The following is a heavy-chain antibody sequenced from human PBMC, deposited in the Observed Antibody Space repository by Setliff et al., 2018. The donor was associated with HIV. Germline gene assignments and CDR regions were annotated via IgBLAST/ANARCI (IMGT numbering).Heavy chain of an antibody. D-gene: IGHD4-17*01. Sequence: GGSLRLSCAASGFSFRTYAMSWVRQAPGKGLEWVSAISATAGDTYYADSVKGRFTISRDNSKNTLYLQLNSLRPEDTAVYYCARDKDEDYGSTSFDYWGQGILVTVSS. J-gene: IGHJ4*02. CDR3: ARDKDEDYGSTSFDY. V-gene: IGHV3-23*01. CDR2: ISATAGDT. CDR1: GFSFRTYA.